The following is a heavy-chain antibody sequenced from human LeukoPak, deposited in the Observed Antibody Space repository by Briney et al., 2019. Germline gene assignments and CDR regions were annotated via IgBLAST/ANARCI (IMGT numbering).Heavy chain of an antibody. V-gene: IGHV3-11*01. J-gene: IGHJ4*02. Sequence: GGTLRLSCAASGFTFSNYGLSWVRQAPGKGLEWVSYISSSGSTIYYADSVKGRFTISRDNAKNSLYLQMNSLRAEDTAVYYCASGAVAGHFDYRGQGTLVTVSS. CDR1: GFTFSNYG. D-gene: IGHD6-19*01. CDR2: ISSSGSTI. CDR3: ASGAVAGHFDY.